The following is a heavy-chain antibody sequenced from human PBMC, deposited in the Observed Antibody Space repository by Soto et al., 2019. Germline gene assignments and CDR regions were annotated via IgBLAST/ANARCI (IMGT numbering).Heavy chain of an antibody. V-gene: IGHV1-69*01. D-gene: IGHD2-2*01. CDR1: GGTFSSYA. Sequence: SVKVSCKASGGTFSSYAISWVRQAPGQGLEWMGGIIPIFGTANYAQKFQGRVTITADESTSTAYMELSSLRSEDMAVYYCAREDIVLVPAAIFLYYYYGMDVWGQGTTVTVSS. J-gene: IGHJ6*02. CDR2: IIPIFGTA. CDR3: AREDIVLVPAAIFLYYYYGMDV.